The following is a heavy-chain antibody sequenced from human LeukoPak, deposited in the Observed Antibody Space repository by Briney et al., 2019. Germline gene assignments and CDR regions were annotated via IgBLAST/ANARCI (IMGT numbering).Heavy chain of an antibody. CDR3: ASHPAPPGDGSSGDDY. D-gene: IGHD3-22*01. CDR2: IYYSGTT. CDR1: GGSISSSSYY. J-gene: IGHJ4*02. Sequence: SETLSLTCTVSGGSISSSSYYWGWIRQPPGKGLEWIGSIYYSGTTYYNPSLKSRVAISVDTSKNQFSLKLSSVTAADTAVYYCASHPAPPGDGSSGDDYWGQGTLVTVSS. V-gene: IGHV4-39*01.